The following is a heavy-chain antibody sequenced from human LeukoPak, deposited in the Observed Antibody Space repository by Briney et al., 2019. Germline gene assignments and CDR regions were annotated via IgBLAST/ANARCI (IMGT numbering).Heavy chain of an antibody. Sequence: SETLSLTCTVSGGSISSYYWSWIRQPPGKGLEWIGYMSYSGSTNYNPSPKSRVTMSINTSKNQFSLRLSSVTAADTAVYYCARGSDFGDYWGQGTLVTVSS. CDR3: ARGSDFGDY. J-gene: IGHJ4*02. D-gene: IGHD4-17*01. CDR2: MSYSGST. V-gene: IGHV4-59*01. CDR1: GGSISSYY.